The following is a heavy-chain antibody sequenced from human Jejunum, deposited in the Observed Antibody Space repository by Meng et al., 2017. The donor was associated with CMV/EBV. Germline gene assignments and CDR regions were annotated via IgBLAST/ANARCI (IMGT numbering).Heavy chain of an antibody. J-gene: IGHJ4*02. D-gene: IGHD2-2*01. CDR2: IYYSGRT. CDR1: GGYIRSSSYD. CDR3: ARVDCSTSCFSFDN. Sequence: GGYIRSSSYDWGWIRQPPGKGLEWIVNIYYSGRTYYNPSLKSRATISQDTYMNQFSLKLTSVTAADTAVYYCARVDCSTSCFSFDNWGQGALVAVSS. V-gene: IGHV4-39*07.